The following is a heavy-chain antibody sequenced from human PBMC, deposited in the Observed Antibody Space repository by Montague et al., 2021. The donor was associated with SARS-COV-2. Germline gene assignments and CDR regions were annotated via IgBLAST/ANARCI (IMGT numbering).Heavy chain of an antibody. CDR1: GGSFSGYY. CDR2: ISSRTSYT. J-gene: IGHJ3*02. CDR3: ARDGYNNSWYHFGLDI. D-gene: IGHD6-13*01. Sequence: LSLTCAVYGGSFSGYYWSWIRQPPGKGLEWVSSISSRTSYTYYGDSVKGRFTSSRDNAKNSLYLEMNSLRAEDTAVYYCARDGYNNSWYHFGLDIWGQGTVVTVSS. V-gene: IGHV3-11*06.